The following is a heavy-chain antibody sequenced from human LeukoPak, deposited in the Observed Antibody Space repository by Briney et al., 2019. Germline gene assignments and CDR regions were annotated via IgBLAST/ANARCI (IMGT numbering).Heavy chain of an antibody. D-gene: IGHD2-2*01. V-gene: IGHV3-30*02. CDR1: GFTFSSYG. CDR2: IRYDGSNK. J-gene: IGHJ4*02. Sequence: GGSLRLSCAASGFTFSSYGMHWVRQAPGKGLEWVAFIRYDGSNKYYADSVKGRFTISRDNSKNTLYLQMNSLRAEDTAVYYCAKESPPTVIVVVPAALDYWGQGTLVTVSS. CDR3: AKESPPTVIVVVPAALDY.